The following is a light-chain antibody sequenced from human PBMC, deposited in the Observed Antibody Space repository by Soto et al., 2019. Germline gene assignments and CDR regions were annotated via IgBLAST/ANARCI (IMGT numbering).Light chain of an antibody. CDR3: QQYNTFST. CDR1: QTISSW. V-gene: IGKV1-5*01. Sequence: DIQMTQSPYTLSASLGDRVTITCRASQTISSWSAWYQQKPGKAPKLLIYDVSSLESGVPSRFSGSGSGTDFTLTISSLQPDDFATYYCQQYNTFSTFGQGTKV. J-gene: IGKJ1*01. CDR2: DVS.